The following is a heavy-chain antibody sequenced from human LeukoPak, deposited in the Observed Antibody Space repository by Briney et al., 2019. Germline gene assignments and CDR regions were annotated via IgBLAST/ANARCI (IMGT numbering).Heavy chain of an antibody. Sequence: PGGSLRLSCAASGFTFSAYAMHWVRQAPGKGLEWLAVISYDGDNKYYADFVKGRFTISRDNFKNTLYLQMDSLRAEDTAIYYCAKGYCDSTNCYRLYYYFIDVWGKGTTVTVSS. V-gene: IGHV3-30-3*01. CDR3: AKGYCDSTNCYRLYYYFIDV. CDR2: ISYDGDNK. J-gene: IGHJ6*03. D-gene: IGHD2-2*01. CDR1: GFTFSAYA.